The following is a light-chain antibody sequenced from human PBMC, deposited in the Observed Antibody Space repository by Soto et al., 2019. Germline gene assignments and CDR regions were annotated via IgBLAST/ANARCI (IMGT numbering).Light chain of an antibody. CDR2: DAS. CDR1: QSVSSY. V-gene: IGKV3-11*01. J-gene: IGKJ2*01. CDR3: QQSSNWPPYT. Sequence: EIVLTQSPATLSLSPGERATLSCRASQSVSSYLAWYQQKPGQAPRLLIYDASNRATGIPARFSGSGSGTDFTLTINSLEPEDFAVYYCQQSSNWPPYTFGQGTKLEIK.